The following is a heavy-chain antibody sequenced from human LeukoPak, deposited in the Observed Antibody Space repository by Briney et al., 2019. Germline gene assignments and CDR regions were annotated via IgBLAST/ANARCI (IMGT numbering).Heavy chain of an antibody. CDR1: GFTFDDYA. Sequence: GGSLRLSCAASGFTFDDYAMHWVRHAPGKGLEWVSGISWNSGSIGYADSVKGRFTISRDNAKNSLYLQMNSLRAEDTALYYCATEPADSSGYYFDYWGQGTLVTVSS. V-gene: IGHV3-9*01. CDR3: ATEPADSSGYYFDY. CDR2: ISWNSGSI. D-gene: IGHD3-22*01. J-gene: IGHJ4*02.